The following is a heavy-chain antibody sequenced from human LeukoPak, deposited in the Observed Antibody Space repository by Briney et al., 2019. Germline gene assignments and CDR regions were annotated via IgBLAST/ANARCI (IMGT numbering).Heavy chain of an antibody. Sequence: PGGSLRLSCAASGFSFSSNSMNWVRQAPGNGLEWVSSISSSSNYIYYADSVKGRFTMSRDNAKNSLYLQMNSLRAEDTAVYYCARDYPYSGYDYGPFDYWGQGTLVTVSS. D-gene: IGHD5-12*01. CDR2: ISSSSNYI. J-gene: IGHJ4*02. CDR1: GFSFSSNS. V-gene: IGHV3-21*01. CDR3: ARDYPYSGYDYGPFDY.